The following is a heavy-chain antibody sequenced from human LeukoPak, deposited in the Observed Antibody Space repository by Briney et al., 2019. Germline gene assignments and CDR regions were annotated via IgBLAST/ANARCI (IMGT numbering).Heavy chain of an antibody. CDR2: INHSGST. V-gene: IGHV4-34*01. Sequence: SETLSLTCAVYGGSFSGYYWSWIRQPPGKGLEWIGEINHSGSTNYNPSLKSRVTISVDTSKNQFSLKLSSVTAADTAVYYCARGQGVPAARFGYWGQGTLVTVSS. CDR1: GGSFSGYY. J-gene: IGHJ4*02. CDR3: ARGQGVPAARFGY. D-gene: IGHD2-2*01.